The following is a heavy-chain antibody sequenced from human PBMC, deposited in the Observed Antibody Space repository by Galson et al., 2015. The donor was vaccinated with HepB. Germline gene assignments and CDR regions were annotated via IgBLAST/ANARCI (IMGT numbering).Heavy chain of an antibody. Sequence: PALVKPTQTLTLTCTFSGFSLSTSLMCVNWIRQPPGKALEWLALIDWNDDKYYSTSLKTRLTISKDTTKNQVVLTMTNMDPVDTATYYCARTFYGSDSGRRRPDFDYWGQGILVTVSS. D-gene: IGHD4-23*01. J-gene: IGHJ4*02. CDR1: GFSLSTSLMC. CDR2: IDWNDDK. V-gene: IGHV2-70*01. CDR3: ARTFYGSDSGRRRPDFDY.